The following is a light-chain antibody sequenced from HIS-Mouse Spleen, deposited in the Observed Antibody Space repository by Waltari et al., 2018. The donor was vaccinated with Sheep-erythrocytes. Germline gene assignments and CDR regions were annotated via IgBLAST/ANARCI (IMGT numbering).Light chain of an antibody. CDR3: CSYAGSSTLV. Sequence: QSALTQPASVSGSPGQSITISCPATSSDVGRYNLVSWYQQHPGKAPKRMIYEGSKRPSGVSNRFAGSKSGNTASLTISGLQAEDEADYYCCSYAGSSTLVFGGGTKLTVL. CDR1: SSDVGRYNL. V-gene: IGLV2-23*01. CDR2: EGS. J-gene: IGLJ2*01.